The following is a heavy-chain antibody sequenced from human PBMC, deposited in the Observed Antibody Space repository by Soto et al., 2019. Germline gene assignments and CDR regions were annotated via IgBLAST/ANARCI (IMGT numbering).Heavy chain of an antibody. J-gene: IGHJ3*01. Sequence: RALSLSCLASGFTSENSVMYWVRQTPGKGLMSVSRITGAGDGTLYADSVQGRFTISRDNAKNTVYLHMTGLRVEETAVYYCARAQKWRQLSLNVFDLWGQGTTVTVSS. D-gene: IGHD5-18*01. CDR2: ITGAGDGT. CDR1: GFTSENSV. CDR3: ARAQKWRQLSLNVFDL. V-gene: IGHV3-74*01.